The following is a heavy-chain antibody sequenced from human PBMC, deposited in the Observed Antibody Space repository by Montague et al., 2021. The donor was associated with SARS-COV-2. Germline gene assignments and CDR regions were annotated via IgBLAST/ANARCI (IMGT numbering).Heavy chain of an antibody. D-gene: IGHD3-10*01. CDR3: ATRLSMAEDRYLDL. J-gene: IGHJ2*01. CDR1: GFTFDDYG. V-gene: IGHV3-20*04. CDR2: IIYNGGSA. Sequence: SLRLSCAASGFTFDDYGMTWVRQAPGEGLEWVSEIIYNGGSAAYADSVKGRFTISRDNAKSSLYLQMNSLRAADTAFYYCATRLSMAEDRYLDLWGRGTLVTVSS.